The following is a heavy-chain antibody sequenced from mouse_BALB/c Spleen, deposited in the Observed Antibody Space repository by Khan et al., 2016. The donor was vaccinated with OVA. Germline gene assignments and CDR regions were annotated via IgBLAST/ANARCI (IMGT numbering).Heavy chain of an antibody. J-gene: IGHJ4*01. Sequence: QIQLVQSGPELKKPGETVRISCKASGYTFTTAGIQWVQKMPGKGLKWIVWINTHSGVPKYAEDFKGRFAFSLEISVSTAYLQITNLKNEDTATYFCARGGAAYCRNDGGAMEYWGQGTLVTVSS. CDR2: INTHSGVP. CDR1: GYTFTTAG. V-gene: IGHV9-4*02. CDR3: ARGGAAYCRNDGGAMEY. D-gene: IGHD2-14*01.